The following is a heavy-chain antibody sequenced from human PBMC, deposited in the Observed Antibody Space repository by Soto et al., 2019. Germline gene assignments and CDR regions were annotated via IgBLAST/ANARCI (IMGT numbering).Heavy chain of an antibody. J-gene: IGHJ5*02. CDR3: ARMGYDSSGDPNWGNWFDP. CDR2: INAGNGNT. Sequence: QVQLVQSGAEVKKPGASVKVSCKASGYTFTSYAMHWVRQAPGQRLEWMGWINAGNGNTKYSQKFQGRVTITRDTSASTAYMELSSLRSEDTAVYYCARMGYDSSGDPNWGNWFDPWGQGTLVTVSS. V-gene: IGHV1-3*01. CDR1: GYTFTSYA. D-gene: IGHD3-22*01.